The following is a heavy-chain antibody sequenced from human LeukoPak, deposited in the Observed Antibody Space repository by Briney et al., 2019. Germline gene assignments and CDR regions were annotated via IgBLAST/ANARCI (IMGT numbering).Heavy chain of an antibody. CDR1: GFTFSSYS. V-gene: IGHV3-21*01. J-gene: IGHJ6*02. CDR2: ISSSSSYI. D-gene: IGHD6-19*01. CDR3: ARESQQWLVYYYYYGMDV. Sequence: GGSLRLSCAASGFTFSSYSMNWVRQAPGKGLEWVSSISSSSSYIYYADSVKGRFTISRDNAKNSLYLQMNSLRAEDTAVYYCARESQQWLVYYYYYGMDVWGQGTTVTVSS.